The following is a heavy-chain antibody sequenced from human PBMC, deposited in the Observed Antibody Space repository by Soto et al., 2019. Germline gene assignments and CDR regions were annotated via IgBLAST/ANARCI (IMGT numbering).Heavy chain of an antibody. Sequence: EVQLVESGGGLVKPGGSLRLSCAASGFTFSNAWMSWVRQAPGKGLEWVGRIKSKTDGGTTDYAAPVKGRFTISRDDSKNTLYLQMNSLKTEDTAVYYCTTACPIVATSPADYGMDVWGQGSTVTVSS. V-gene: IGHV3-15*01. J-gene: IGHJ6*02. CDR1: GFTFSNAW. D-gene: IGHD5-12*01. CDR2: IKSKTDGGTT. CDR3: TTACPIVATSPADYGMDV.